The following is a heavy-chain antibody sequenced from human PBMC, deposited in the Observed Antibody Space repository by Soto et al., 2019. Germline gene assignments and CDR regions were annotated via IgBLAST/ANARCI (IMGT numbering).Heavy chain of an antibody. CDR2: ISAYNGNT. CDR3: ARDSFDWFGDGNDAFYI. V-gene: IGHV1-18*01. J-gene: IGHJ3*02. CDR1: GYTFTSYG. D-gene: IGHD3-9*01. Sequence: QVQLVQYGAEVKKPGASVKVSCKASGYTFTSYGISWVRQAPGQGLEWMGWISAYNGNTNYAQKLQGRVTMTTDTSTSTAYMELRSLRSYDTAVYYCARDSFDWFGDGNDAFYIWGQGTMVTVSS.